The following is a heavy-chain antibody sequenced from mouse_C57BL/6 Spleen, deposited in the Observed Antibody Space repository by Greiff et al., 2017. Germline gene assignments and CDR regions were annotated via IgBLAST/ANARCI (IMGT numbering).Heavy chain of an antibody. D-gene: IGHD1-1*01. CDR1: GFTFSSYA. CDR3: AREVPTVVAPYFDY. Sequence: EVKLMESGGGLVKPGGSLKLSCAASGFTFSSYAMSWVRQTPEKRLEWVATISDGGSYTYYPDNVKGRFTISRDNAKNKLYLQMSHLKSEDTAMYYCAREVPTVVAPYFDYWGQGTTLTVSS. V-gene: IGHV5-4*01. J-gene: IGHJ2*01. CDR2: ISDGGSYT.